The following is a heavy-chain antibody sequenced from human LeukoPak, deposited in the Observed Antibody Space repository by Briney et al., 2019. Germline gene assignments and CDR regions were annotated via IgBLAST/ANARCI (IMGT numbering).Heavy chain of an antibody. D-gene: IGHD3-22*01. Sequence: TSETLSLTCTAAGGSVSSGSYNWSWIRQPPVKGLEWIGYVDYSGSTNHNPSRKVRVTTAVDTCKNQFSLRMSPVSAADAPAYYSARGDNYYDSSNDASDIWGQGTMVTVSS. CDR3: ARGDNYYDSSNDASDI. J-gene: IGHJ3*02. CDR2: VDYSGST. V-gene: IGHV4-61*01. CDR1: GGSVSSGSYN.